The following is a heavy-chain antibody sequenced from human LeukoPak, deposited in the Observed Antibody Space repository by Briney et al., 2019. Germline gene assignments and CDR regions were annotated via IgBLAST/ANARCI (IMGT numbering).Heavy chain of an antibody. CDR2: ISYTGST. Sequence: SETLSLTCTVSGGSISRYYWSWIRQPPGKGLEWIGYISYTGSTTYNSSLKSRVTISLDTSQNQFSLKLTSVTPADTAVYYCARTAKYYYGSETYYFFDYWGQGTLVIVSS. D-gene: IGHD3-10*01. CDR1: GGSISRYY. CDR3: ARTAKYYYGSETYYFFDY. V-gene: IGHV4-59*01. J-gene: IGHJ4*02.